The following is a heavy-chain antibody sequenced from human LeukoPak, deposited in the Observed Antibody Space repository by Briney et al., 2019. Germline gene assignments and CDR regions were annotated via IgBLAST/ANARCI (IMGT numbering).Heavy chain of an antibody. CDR1: GFTFSSFA. V-gene: IGHV3-23*01. J-gene: IGHJ4*02. D-gene: IGHD7-27*01. CDR3: VKDRVQSWGFDY. CDR2: ISGSGGNT. Sequence: GGSLRLSCAASGFTFSSFAMTWVRQAPGRGLEWVSSISGSGGNTYYADSVKGRFTISRDNSKNTVYLQMNSLRAEDTAVYYCVKDRVQSWGFDYWGQGTPVTVSS.